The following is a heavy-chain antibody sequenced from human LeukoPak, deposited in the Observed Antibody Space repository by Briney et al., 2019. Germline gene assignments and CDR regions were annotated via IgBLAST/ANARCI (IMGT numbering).Heavy chain of an antibody. J-gene: IGHJ6*02. V-gene: IGHV1-69*13. D-gene: IGHD4-17*01. CDR1: GGTFSSYA. CDR3: AREKVYGDYDYYYGMDV. CDR2: IIPIFGTA. Sequence: ASVKVSCKASGGTFSSYAISWVRQAPGQRLEWMGGIIPIFGTANYAQKFQGRVTITADESTSTAYMELSSLRSEDTAVYYCAREKVYGDYDYYYGMDVWGQGTTVTVSS.